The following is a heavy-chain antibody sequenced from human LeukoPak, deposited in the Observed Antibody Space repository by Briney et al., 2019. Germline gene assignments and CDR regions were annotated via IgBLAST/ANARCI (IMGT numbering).Heavy chain of an antibody. V-gene: IGHV4-39*07. CDR2: IYYSGST. J-gene: IGHJ4*02. CDR1: GGSISSSSYY. D-gene: IGHD4-17*01. CDR3: ARGLDYGDYLDY. Sequence: PSETLSLTCSVSGGSISSSSYYWGWIRQPPGTGLEWIGSIYYSGSTYYNPSLKSRVTISVDTSKNQFSLKLSSVTAADTAVYYCARGLDYGDYLDYWGQGTLVTVSS.